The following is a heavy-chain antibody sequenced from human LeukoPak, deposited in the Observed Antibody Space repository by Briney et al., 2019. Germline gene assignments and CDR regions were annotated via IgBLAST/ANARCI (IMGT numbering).Heavy chain of an antibody. CDR2: IKQDGSEK. Sequence: GGSLRLSCAASGFTFSTYWMSWVRQAPGKGLEWVANIKQDGSEKYYVDSVKGRFTISRDKAKNSLYLQMNSLRAEDTAVYYCARVGSSRYNFDYWGQGTLVTVSS. CDR1: GFTFSTYW. J-gene: IGHJ4*02. D-gene: IGHD6-13*01. V-gene: IGHV3-7*01. CDR3: ARVGSSRYNFDY.